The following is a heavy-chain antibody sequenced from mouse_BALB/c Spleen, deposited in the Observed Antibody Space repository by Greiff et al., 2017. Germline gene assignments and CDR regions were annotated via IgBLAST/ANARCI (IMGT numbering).Heavy chain of an antibody. Sequence: VKLVESGPGLVAPSQSLSITCTVSGFSLTSYGVHWVRQPPGKGLEWLGVIWAGGSTNYNSALMSRLSISKDNSKSQVFLKMNSLQTDDTAMYYCARDQWYGNYQYYFDYWGQGTTLTVSS. J-gene: IGHJ2*01. CDR2: IWAGGST. CDR1: GFSLTSYG. CDR3: ARDQWYGNYQYYFDY. V-gene: IGHV2-9*02. D-gene: IGHD2-10*02.